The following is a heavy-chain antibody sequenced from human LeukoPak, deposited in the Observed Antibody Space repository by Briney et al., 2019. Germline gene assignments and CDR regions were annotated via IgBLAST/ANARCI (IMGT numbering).Heavy chain of an antibody. J-gene: IGHJ4*02. CDR3: ARHVPIYYGSGSYYFDY. V-gene: IGHV4-34*01. D-gene: IGHD3-10*01. Sequence: SESLSLTCAVYGGSFSGYYWSWIRQPPGKGLERIGSIYYSGSTYYNPSLKSRVTISVDTSKNQFSLKLSSVTAADTAVYYCARHVPIYYGSGSYYFDYWGQGTLVTVSS. CDR2: IYYSGST. CDR1: GGSFSGYY.